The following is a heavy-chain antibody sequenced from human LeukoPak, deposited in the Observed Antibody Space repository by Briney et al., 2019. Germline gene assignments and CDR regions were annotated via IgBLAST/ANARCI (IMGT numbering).Heavy chain of an antibody. V-gene: IGHV4-59*01. CDR2: IYYSGST. Sequence: PSETLSLTCTVSGGSISSYYWSWIRQPPGKGLEWIGYIYYSGSTNYNPSLKSRVTISVDTSKNQFSLKLSSVTAADTAVYYCARERGSSWYRGLFDYWGQGTLVTVSS. CDR1: GGSISSYY. J-gene: IGHJ4*02. CDR3: ARERGSSWYRGLFDY. D-gene: IGHD6-13*01.